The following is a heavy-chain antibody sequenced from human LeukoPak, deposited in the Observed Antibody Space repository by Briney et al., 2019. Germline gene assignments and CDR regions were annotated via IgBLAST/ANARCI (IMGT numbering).Heavy chain of an antibody. J-gene: IGHJ4*02. CDR3: AKGNCGGDCYSPDY. Sequence: GGSLRLSCAASGFTFSSYGMHWVRQAPGKGLELVAVIWYDGSNKYYADSVKGRFTISRDNSKNTLYLQMNSLRAEDTAVYYCAKGNCGGDCYSPDYWGQGTLVTVSS. V-gene: IGHV3-33*06. D-gene: IGHD2-21*02. CDR1: GFTFSSYG. CDR2: IWYDGSNK.